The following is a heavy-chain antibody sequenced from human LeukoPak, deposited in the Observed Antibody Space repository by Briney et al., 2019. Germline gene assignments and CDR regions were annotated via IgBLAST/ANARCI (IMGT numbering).Heavy chain of an antibody. D-gene: IGHD2-2*01. CDR3: ARDQVVPAAKDYYYYYGMDV. Sequence: GGSLRLSCAASGFTFSSYSKNWVRQAPGKGLEWVSSISSSSSYIYYADSVKGRFTISRDNAKNSLYLQMNSLRAEDTAVYYCARDQVVPAAKDYYYYYGMDVWGQGSTVTVSS. CDR2: ISSSSSYI. J-gene: IGHJ6*02. V-gene: IGHV3-21*01. CDR1: GFTFSSYS.